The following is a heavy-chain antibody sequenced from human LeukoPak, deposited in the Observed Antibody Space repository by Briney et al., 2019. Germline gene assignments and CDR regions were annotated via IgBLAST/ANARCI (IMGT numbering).Heavy chain of an antibody. D-gene: IGHD6-13*01. CDR1: GFTFSSYA. CDR2: ISGSGGST. J-gene: IGHJ4*02. CDR3: AKDQYSSSWYSFRRGYFDY. Sequence: GGSLRLSCAASGFTFSSYAMSWVRQAPGKGLEWVSAISGSGGSTYYEDSVKGRFTISRDNSKNTLYLQMNSLRAEDTAVYYCAKDQYSSSWYSFRRGYFDYWGQGTLVTVSS. V-gene: IGHV3-23*01.